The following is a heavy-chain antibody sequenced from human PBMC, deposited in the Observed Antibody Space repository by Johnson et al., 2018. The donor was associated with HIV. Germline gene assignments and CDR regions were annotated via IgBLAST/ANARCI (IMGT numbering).Heavy chain of an antibody. CDR1: GFTVSSNY. J-gene: IGHJ3*02. CDR3: VRVGKYCGDDCNSGVDAFDI. CDR2: IYSGGST. D-gene: IGHD2-21*02. V-gene: IGHV3-53*01. Sequence: VQLMESGGGLIQPGGSLRLSCAASGFTVSSNYMSWVRQAPGKGREWVSVIYSGGSTYYADSVKGRFPISRDNSKNTLYLQLNSLRVEDTSVYYCVRVGKYCGDDCNSGVDAFDIWGQGTMVTVSP.